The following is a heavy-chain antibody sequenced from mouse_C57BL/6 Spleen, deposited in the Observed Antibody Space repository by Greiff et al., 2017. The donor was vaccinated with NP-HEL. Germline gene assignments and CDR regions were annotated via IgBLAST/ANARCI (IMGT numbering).Heavy chain of an antibody. J-gene: IGHJ2*01. CDR3: AREGGDY. Sequence: VQLQQSGPELVKPGASVKISCKASGYAFSSSWMNWVKQRPGKGLEWIGRIYPGDGDTNYNGKFKGKATLTADKSSSTAYMQLSSLTSEDSAVDVGAREGGDYWGQGTTLTVSS. CDR1: GYAFSSSW. V-gene: IGHV1-82*01. CDR2: IYPGDGDT.